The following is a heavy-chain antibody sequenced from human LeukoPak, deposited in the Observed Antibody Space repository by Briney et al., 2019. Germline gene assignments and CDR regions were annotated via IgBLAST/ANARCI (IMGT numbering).Heavy chain of an antibody. Sequence: SETLSLTCTVSGGSISSYYWSWIRQPPGKGLEWIGYIYYSGSTNYNPSLKSRVTISVDTSKNQFSLKLSSVTAADTAVYYCARGPSYCSGGSCYEPIDYWGQGTLVTVSS. D-gene: IGHD2-15*01. CDR3: ARGPSYCSGGSCYEPIDY. J-gene: IGHJ4*02. CDR2: IYYSGST. CDR1: GGSISSYY. V-gene: IGHV4-59*08.